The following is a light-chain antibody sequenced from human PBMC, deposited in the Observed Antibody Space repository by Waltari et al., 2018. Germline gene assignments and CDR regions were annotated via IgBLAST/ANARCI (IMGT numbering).Light chain of an antibody. V-gene: IGKV3-20*01. J-gene: IGKJ1*01. CDR1: QSVSSA. CDR2: GAS. CDR3: QHYLRLPVT. Sequence: EIVSTQSPGTLSLSLGESATVSCRASQSVSSALAWYQQKAGQAPRLLHYGASTRATGIPDRLSGSCSRTYVSLTISRLEPDDFAIYYCQHYLRLPVTFGQGTTVEI.